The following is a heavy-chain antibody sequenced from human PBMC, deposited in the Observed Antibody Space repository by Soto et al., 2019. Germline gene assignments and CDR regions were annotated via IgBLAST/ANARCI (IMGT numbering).Heavy chain of an antibody. CDR1: GFTFSSYG. CDR3: ARSRGDCISTSCYHYYYYYGMDV. J-gene: IGHJ6*02. Sequence: GGSLRLSCAASGFTFSSYGMHWVRQAPGKGLEWVAVIWYDGSNKYYADSVKGRFTISRDNSKNTLYLQMNSLRAEDTAVYYCARSRGDCISTSCYHYYYYYGMDVWGQGTTVTVSS. V-gene: IGHV3-30*19. D-gene: IGHD2-2*01. CDR2: IWYDGSNK.